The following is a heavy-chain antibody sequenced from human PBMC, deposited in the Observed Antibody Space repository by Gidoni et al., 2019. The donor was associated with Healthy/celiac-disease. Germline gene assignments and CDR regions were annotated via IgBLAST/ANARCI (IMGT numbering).Heavy chain of an antibody. V-gene: IGHV1-58*01. CDR3: AAGLVGSTLRYFDWLLYPHFDY. J-gene: IGHJ4*02. CDR2: IVVGSGNT. Sequence: QMQLVQSGPEVKKPGTSVKVSCKASGFTFTSSAVQWVRQARGQRLEWIGWIVVGSGNTNYAQKFQERVTITRDMSTSTAYMELSSLRSEDTAVYYCAAGLVGSTLRYFDWLLYPHFDYWGQGTLVTVSS. CDR1: GFTFTSSA. D-gene: IGHD3-9*01.